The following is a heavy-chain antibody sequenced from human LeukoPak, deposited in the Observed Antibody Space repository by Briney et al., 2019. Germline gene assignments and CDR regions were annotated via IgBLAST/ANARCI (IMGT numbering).Heavy chain of an antibody. V-gene: IGHV4-39*01. CDR1: GGSITTSSYY. CDR3: ERACRARYFDL. Sequence: PSETLSLTCTVSGGSITTSSYYWGWIRQPPGKGLEWIGIIYYSGSTYYNPSLKGRVTISVDTSKNQFSLKLSSVTAVYTAVYYCERACRARYFDLWGRGTLVTVSS. CDR2: IYYSGST. J-gene: IGHJ2*01.